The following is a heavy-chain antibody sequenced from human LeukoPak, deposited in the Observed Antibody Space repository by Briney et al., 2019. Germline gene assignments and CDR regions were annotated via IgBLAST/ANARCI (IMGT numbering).Heavy chain of an antibody. Sequence: GGSLRLSCVASGFTVSSNYMSWVRQAPGKGLEWVSVIYSGGSTYYANSVKGRFTVSRDNSKNTLYLQMNSLRAEDTAVYYCAKEGLYDYVWGSPNGPFDYWGQGTLVTVSS. CDR2: IYSGGST. CDR3: AKEGLYDYVWGSPNGPFDY. CDR1: GFTVSSNY. J-gene: IGHJ4*02. D-gene: IGHD3-16*01. V-gene: IGHV3-53*01.